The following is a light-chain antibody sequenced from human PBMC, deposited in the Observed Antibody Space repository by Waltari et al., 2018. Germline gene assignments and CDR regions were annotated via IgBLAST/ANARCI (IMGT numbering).Light chain of an antibody. CDR1: QTISTF. CDR2: AVS. V-gene: IGKV1-39*01. CDR3: QQTYSFPGT. Sequence: DIQMTQSPSSLSASVGDRVTITCRASQTISTFLNWYQQKPGKAPNLLIYAVSTLQSGGGPSRLRGSGSGTNFTLTIRSLQPEDFATYYCQQTYSFPGTFGQGTKVEI. J-gene: IGKJ1*01.